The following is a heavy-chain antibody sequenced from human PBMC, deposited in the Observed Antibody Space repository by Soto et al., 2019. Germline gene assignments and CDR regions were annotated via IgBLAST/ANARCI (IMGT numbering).Heavy chain of an antibody. J-gene: IGHJ6*02. V-gene: IGHV4-59*01. CDR3: ARARFQLLHPYQYGMDV. CDR2: IYYTEKT. CDR1: GGSISSYY. D-gene: IGHD2-15*01. Sequence: SETLSLTCTVSGGSISSYYWSWIRQPPGKGLDWIGYIYYTEKTNYNPSLKSRVTISVDTSKNQFSLKLRSVTAADTGVYFCARARFQLLHPYQYGMDVWGQGTAVTVSS.